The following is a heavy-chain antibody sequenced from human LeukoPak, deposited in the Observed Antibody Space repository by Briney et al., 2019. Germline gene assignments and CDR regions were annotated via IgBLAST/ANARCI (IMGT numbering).Heavy chain of an antibody. CDR1: GYSFTNYA. CDR2: INAGNGKT. D-gene: IGHD4-17*01. Sequence: ASVKVSCKASGYSFTNYAIHWVRQAPGQRLEWMGWINAGNGKTKYSQKFQGRVTITRDTSATTAYMELSSLRSEDTAMYYCARAIRTSTVTTYYLDYWGQGTLVTVSS. CDR3: ARAIRTSTVTTYYLDY. V-gene: IGHV1-3*01. J-gene: IGHJ4*02.